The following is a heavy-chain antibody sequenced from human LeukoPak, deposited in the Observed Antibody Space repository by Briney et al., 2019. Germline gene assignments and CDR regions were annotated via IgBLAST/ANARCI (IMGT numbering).Heavy chain of an antibody. J-gene: IGHJ4*02. CDR1: GFTFSSYA. CDR2: ISGSGGST. CDR3: AKLLASLYYFDY. Sequence: GGSLRLSCAASGFTFSSYAMSWVRQAPGKGLEWVSAISGSGGSTYYADSVKGRFTISSDNSKNTLYLQINSLRAEDTAVYYCAKLLASLYYFDYWGQGTLVTVSS. V-gene: IGHV3-23*01. D-gene: IGHD2-8*02.